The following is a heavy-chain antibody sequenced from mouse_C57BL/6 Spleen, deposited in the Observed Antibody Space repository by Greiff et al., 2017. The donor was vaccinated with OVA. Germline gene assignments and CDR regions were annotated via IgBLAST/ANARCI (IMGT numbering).Heavy chain of an antibody. Sequence: QVQLQQPGPELVKPGASVKMSCKASGYTFTSYWMHWVKQRPGQGLEWIGNINPSNSGTNYNEKFKSKATLTVDKSSSTAYMQLSSQTSEDSAVYYCAGDYSNRAWFAYWGQGTLVTVSA. J-gene: IGHJ3*01. CDR3: AGDYSNRAWFAY. D-gene: IGHD2-5*01. CDR1: GYTFTSYW. V-gene: IGHV1-53*01. CDR2: INPSNSGT.